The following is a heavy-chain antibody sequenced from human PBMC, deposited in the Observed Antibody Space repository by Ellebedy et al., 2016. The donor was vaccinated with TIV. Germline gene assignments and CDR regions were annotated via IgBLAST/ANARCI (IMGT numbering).Heavy chain of an antibody. CDR1: GFTFSDYY. Sequence: GESLKISCAASGFTFSDYYMSWIRRAPGKGLEWVSYINSSGNTIYYAYSVKGRFTISRDNAKNSLYLQMNSLRAEDTAVYYCARAPPRRGSYVWDYWGQGTLVTVSS. J-gene: IGHJ4*02. CDR3: ARAPPRRGSYVWDY. D-gene: IGHD1-26*01. CDR2: INSSGNTI. V-gene: IGHV3-11*01.